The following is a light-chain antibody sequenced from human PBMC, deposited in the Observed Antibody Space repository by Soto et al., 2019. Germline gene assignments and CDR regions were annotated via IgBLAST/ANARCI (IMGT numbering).Light chain of an antibody. Sequence: QSALTQPPSASGTPGQTVTISCSGRFSNIGSNFIYWYQQLPETAPKLLIYRNNERPSGVPDRFSASKSGTSASLAISGLRSEDEADYHCAAWDDSLSGVVFGGGTKLTVL. CDR2: RNN. J-gene: IGLJ3*02. V-gene: IGLV1-47*01. CDR3: AAWDDSLSGVV. CDR1: FSNIGSNF.